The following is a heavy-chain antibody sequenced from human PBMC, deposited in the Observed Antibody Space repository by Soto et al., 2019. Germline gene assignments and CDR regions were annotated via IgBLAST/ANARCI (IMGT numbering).Heavy chain of an antibody. J-gene: IGHJ4*02. CDR1: GGSISSGGYY. D-gene: IGHD3-3*01. Sequence: PSETLSLTCTVSGGSISSGGYYWSWIRQHPGKGLEWIGYIYYSGSTYYNPSLKSRVTISVDTSKNQFSLKLSSVTAADTAVYYCARCPIFGVVIRYGFDYWGQGTLVTVSS. CDR3: ARCPIFGVVIRYGFDY. V-gene: IGHV4-31*03. CDR2: IYYSGST.